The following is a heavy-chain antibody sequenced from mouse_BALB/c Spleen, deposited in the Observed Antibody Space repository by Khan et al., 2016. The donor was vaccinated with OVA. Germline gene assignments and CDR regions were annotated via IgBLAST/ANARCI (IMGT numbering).Heavy chain of an antibody. CDR1: GYSITSGYG. D-gene: IGHD1-2*01. CDR2: ISYSGST. Sequence: EVKLLESGPGLVKPSQSLSLTCTVTGYSITSGYGWNWIRQFPGNKLEWIGYISYSGSTNYNPSLKSRISITRDTSKNQFFLQLNSVTTEDTATYYCARTARMKYWGQGTTLTVSS. V-gene: IGHV3-2*02. CDR3: ARTARMKY. J-gene: IGHJ2*01.